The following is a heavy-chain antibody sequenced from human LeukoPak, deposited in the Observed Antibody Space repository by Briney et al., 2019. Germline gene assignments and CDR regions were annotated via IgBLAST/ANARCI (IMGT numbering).Heavy chain of an antibody. Sequence: GGSLRLSCAASGFTFSSYSMNWVRQAPGKGLEWVSSISSSSSYIYYADSVKGRFTISRDNAKNSLYLQMNSLRAEDTAVYYCARVARDGYNFPYWGQGTLVTVSS. CDR3: ARVARDGYNFPY. CDR2: ISSSSSYI. V-gene: IGHV3-21*01. D-gene: IGHD5-24*01. CDR1: GFTFSSYS. J-gene: IGHJ4*02.